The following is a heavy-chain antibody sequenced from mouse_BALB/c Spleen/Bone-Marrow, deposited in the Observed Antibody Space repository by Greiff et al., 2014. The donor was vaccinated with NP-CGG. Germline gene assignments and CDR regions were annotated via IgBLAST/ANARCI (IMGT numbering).Heavy chain of an antibody. CDR3: ATYYYGSSWGFAY. J-gene: IGHJ3*01. CDR1: GFNIKDTY. Sequence: VQLKESGAELVKPGASVKLSCTASGFNIKDTYMHWVKQRPEQGLEWIGRIDPANGNTKYDPKFQGKATITADTSSNTAYLQLSSLTSEDTAVYYCATYYYGSSWGFAYWGQGTLVPVSA. D-gene: IGHD1-1*01. V-gene: IGHV14-3*02. CDR2: IDPANGNT.